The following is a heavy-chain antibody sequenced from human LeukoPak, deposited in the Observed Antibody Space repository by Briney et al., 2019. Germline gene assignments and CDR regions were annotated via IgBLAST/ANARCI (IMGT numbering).Heavy chain of an antibody. CDR2: IYSGGTT. D-gene: IGHD5-24*01. CDR1: GFSVSTKY. Sequence: GGSLRLPCAASGFSVSTKYMNWVSHAPGKGLEWVSIIYSGGTTYYGESVEGRFTISRDTSKNTVFLQMNSLRVEDTAVYYCARLGDHYYWTLGLWGGGTLVTVSS. J-gene: IGHJ2*01. V-gene: IGHV3-53*01. CDR3: ARLGDHYYWTLGL.